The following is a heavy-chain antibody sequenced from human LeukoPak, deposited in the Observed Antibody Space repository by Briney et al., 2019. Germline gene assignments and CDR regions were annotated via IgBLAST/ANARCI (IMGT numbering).Heavy chain of an antibody. CDR2: INHSGST. D-gene: IGHD5-18*01. Sequence: PSETLSLTCAVYGGSFSGYYWSWIRQPPGKGLEWIGEINHSGSTNYNPSLKSRVTISVDTSKNQFSLKLSSVTAADTAVYYCAGGGYSYDLNRRSYYYYMDVWGKGTTVTVSS. CDR3: AGGGYSYDLNRRSYYYYMDV. CDR1: GGSFSGYY. V-gene: IGHV4-34*01. J-gene: IGHJ6*03.